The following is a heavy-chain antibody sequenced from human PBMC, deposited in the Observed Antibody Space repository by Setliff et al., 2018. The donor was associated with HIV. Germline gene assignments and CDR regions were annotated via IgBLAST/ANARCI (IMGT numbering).Heavy chain of an antibody. D-gene: IGHD3-22*01. CDR3: ARGMDYYDTSGYYQYYFDY. Sequence: ASVKVSCKPSGYIFTDYYMHWVRQAPGQELGWMGRINPNSGGTNYAQKFQGRVTMTRDTSISTAYMELSRLRSDDTAVYYCARGMDYYDTSGYYQYYFDYWGQGTLVTVSS. J-gene: IGHJ4*02. CDR2: INPNSGGT. V-gene: IGHV1-2*06. CDR1: GYIFTDYY.